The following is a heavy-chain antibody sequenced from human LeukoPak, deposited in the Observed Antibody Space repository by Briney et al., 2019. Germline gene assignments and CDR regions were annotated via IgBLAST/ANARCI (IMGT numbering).Heavy chain of an antibody. CDR2: INPNSGGT. CDR1: GFTFTSYY. V-gene: IGHV1-2*02. J-gene: IGHJ4*02. CDR3: ARDRDSGWYFRLDY. Sequence: ASVKVSCKASGFTFTSYYMHWVRQAPGQGLEWMGWINPNSGGTNYAQKFQGRVTMTRDTSISTAYMELSRLRSDDTAVYYCARDRDSGWYFRLDYWGQGTLVTVSS. D-gene: IGHD6-19*01.